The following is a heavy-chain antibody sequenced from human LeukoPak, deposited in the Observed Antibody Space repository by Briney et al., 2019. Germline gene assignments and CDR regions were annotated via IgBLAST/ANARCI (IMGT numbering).Heavy chain of an antibody. V-gene: IGHV1-18*01. D-gene: IGHD3-22*01. CDR2: ISAYNGNT. CDR1: GYTFTSYG. Sequence: VKVSCKASGYTFTSYGISWVRQAPGQGLEWMGWISAYNGNTNYAQKLQGRVTMTTDTSTSTAYMELRSLRSDDTAVYYCARVRYYYDSSGYEIHDAFDIWGQGTMATVSS. J-gene: IGHJ3*02. CDR3: ARVRYYYDSSGYEIHDAFDI.